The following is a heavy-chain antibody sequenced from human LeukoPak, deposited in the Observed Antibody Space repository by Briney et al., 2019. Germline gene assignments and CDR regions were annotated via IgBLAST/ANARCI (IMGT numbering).Heavy chain of an antibody. D-gene: IGHD4-17*01. CDR1: GFTFNNYA. CDR2: ISDSGGST. J-gene: IGHJ4*02. V-gene: IGHV3-23*01. CDR3: AKDYGDYPLSDFDY. Sequence: GGSLRLSCAASGFTFNNYAMNWVRQAPGKGLEWVSTISDSGGSTYYADSVKGRFTISRDNSKNTLYLQMNSLRAEDTAVYYCAKDYGDYPLSDFDYWGQGTLVTVSS.